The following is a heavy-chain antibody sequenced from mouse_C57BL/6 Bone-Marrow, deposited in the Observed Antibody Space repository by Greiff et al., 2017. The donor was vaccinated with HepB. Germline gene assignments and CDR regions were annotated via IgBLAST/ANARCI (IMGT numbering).Heavy chain of an antibody. CDR1: GYTFTSYW. CDR2: INPSSGYT. Sequence: QVQLQQSGAELAKPGASVKLSCKASGYTFTSYWMHWVKQRPGQGLEWIGYINPSSGYTKYNQKFKDKATLTADKSSSTAYMQLSSLTYEDSADYYCAKSFTAQAARVLFAYWGQGTLVTVSA. J-gene: IGHJ3*01. D-gene: IGHD3-2*02. CDR3: AKSFTAQAARVLFAY. V-gene: IGHV1-7*01.